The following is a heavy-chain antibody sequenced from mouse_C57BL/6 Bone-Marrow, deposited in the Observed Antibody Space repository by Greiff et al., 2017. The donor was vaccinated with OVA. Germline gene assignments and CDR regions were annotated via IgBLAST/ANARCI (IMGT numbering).Heavy chain of an antibody. V-gene: IGHV1-81*01. CDR1: GYTFTSYG. CDR2: IYPRSGNT. CDR3: AREEGGLLRKNFDY. Sequence: QVQLQQSGAELARPGASVKLSCKASGYTFTSYGISWVKQRTGQGLEWIGEIYPRSGNTYYNEKFKGKATLTADKSSSTAYMELRSLTSEDSAVYLCAREEGGLLRKNFDYWGKGTTLTVST. D-gene: IGHD2-3*01. J-gene: IGHJ2*01.